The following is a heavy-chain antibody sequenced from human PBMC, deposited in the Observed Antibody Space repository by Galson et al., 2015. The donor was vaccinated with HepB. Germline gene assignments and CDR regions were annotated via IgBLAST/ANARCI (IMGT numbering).Heavy chain of an antibody. CDR1: GFTFSSYA. D-gene: IGHD6-13*01. CDR2: IGGSGSST. V-gene: IGHV3-23*01. CDR3: AKDLDAYSTSPRDY. J-gene: IGHJ4*02. Sequence: SLRLSCAASGFTFSSYAMSWVRQAPGKGPEWVSAIGGSGSSTYYADSVKGRFTISRDNSKNTIYLQMNSLRAEDTAMYYCAKDLDAYSTSPRDYWGQGTLGIVSS.